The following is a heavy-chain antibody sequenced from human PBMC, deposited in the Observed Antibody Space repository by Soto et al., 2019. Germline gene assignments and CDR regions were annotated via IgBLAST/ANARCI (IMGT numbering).Heavy chain of an antibody. D-gene: IGHD2-2*03. J-gene: IGHJ6*02. CDR3: ARALDIVVVPAAPLYGMDV. V-gene: IGHV1-46*01. CDR1: GYTFTSYY. CDR2: INPSGGST. Sequence: ASVKVSCKASGYTFTSYYMHWVRQAPGQGLEWMGIINPSGGSTSYAQKFQGRVTMTRDTSTSTVYMELSSLRSEDTAVYYCARALDIVVVPAAPLYGMDVWGQGPTVPVS.